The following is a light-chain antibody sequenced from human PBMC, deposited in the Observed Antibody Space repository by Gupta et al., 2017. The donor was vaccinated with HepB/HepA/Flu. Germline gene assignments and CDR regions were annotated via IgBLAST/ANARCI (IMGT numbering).Light chain of an antibody. CDR3: RQYTSYRRT. Sequence: DIQMTQSPSSLSASIGDRVTITCRASQGIGNDLGWCQQRPGEAPKRLIRAASILLSGVPPRFSGGGFGTEFTLTISSLQPEDFATYYCRQYTSYRRTFGPGTKVEIK. J-gene: IGKJ1*01. CDR1: QGIGND. V-gene: IGKV1-17*01. CDR2: AAS.